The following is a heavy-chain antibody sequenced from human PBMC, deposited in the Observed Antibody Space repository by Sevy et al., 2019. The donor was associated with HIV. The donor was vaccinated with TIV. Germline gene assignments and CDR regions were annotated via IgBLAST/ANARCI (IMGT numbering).Heavy chain of an antibody. CDR3: AKRFPKGTYFDI. CDR1: GFIFSNYT. J-gene: IGHJ4*02. Sequence: GGFLRLSCAASGFIFSNYTMSWVRQAPGKGLERVSVISGSGGRTHYADSVKGRFTISRENSKNTLYLQMNSLRAEDTAVYHCAKRFPKGTYFDIWGQGTLVTVSS. D-gene: IGHD3-9*01. CDR2: ISGSGGRT. V-gene: IGHV3-23*01.